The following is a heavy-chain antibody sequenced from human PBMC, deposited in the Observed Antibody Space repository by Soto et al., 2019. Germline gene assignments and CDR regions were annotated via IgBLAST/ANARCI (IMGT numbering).Heavy chain of an antibody. J-gene: IGHJ6*03. CDR2: IDWDDDK. Sequence: SGPTLVKPTQTLTLTCTFSGFSLSTSGMCVSWIRQPPGKALEWLARIDWDDDKYYSTSLKTRLTISKDTSKNQVVLTMTNMDPVDTATYYCARSRNFIAAAGPHKYMDVWGKGTTVTVSS. V-gene: IGHV2-70*11. CDR3: ARSRNFIAAAGPHKYMDV. D-gene: IGHD6-13*01. CDR1: GFSLSTSGMC.